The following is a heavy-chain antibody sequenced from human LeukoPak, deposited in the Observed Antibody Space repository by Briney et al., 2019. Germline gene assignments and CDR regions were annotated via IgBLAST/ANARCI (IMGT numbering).Heavy chain of an antibody. D-gene: IGHD6-19*01. CDR3: ATNFGYCSGWFY. CDR2: FDPEDGET. J-gene: IGHJ4*02. Sequence: ASVKVSCKVSGYTLTELSMHWVRQAPGKGLEWMGGFDPEDGETIYAQKFQGRVTMTEDTSTDTAYMELSSLRSEDTAVYYCATNFGYCSGWFYWGQGTLVTVSS. V-gene: IGHV1-24*01. CDR1: GYTLTELS.